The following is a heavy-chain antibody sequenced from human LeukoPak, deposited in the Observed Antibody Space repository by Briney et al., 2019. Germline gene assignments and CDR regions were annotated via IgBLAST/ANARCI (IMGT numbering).Heavy chain of an antibody. CDR3: ASSWAR. Sequence: NAGGSLRLSCADSGLIFKNAWMSWIRQAPGKGLEWVGRIKSKTDGGTTDYAAPVKGRFTISRDDSKNTLYLQMNNLKTEDTAVYYCASSWARWGQGTLVTVAS. V-gene: IGHV3-15*01. J-gene: IGHJ4*02. CDR2: IKSKTDGGTT. D-gene: IGHD3-16*01. CDR1: GLIFKNAW.